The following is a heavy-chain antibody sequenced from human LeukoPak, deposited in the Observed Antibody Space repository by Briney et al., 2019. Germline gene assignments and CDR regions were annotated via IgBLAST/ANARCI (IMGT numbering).Heavy chain of an antibody. Sequence: SETLSLTCAVYGGSFSGYYWSWIRQPPGKGLEWIGEINHSGSTNYNPSLKSRVTISVDTSKNQFSLKLSSVTAADTAVYYCARGRGSSWPFGYWGQGTLVTISS. CDR3: ARGRGSSWPFGY. V-gene: IGHV4-34*01. CDR2: INHSGST. J-gene: IGHJ4*02. CDR1: GGSFSGYY. D-gene: IGHD6-13*01.